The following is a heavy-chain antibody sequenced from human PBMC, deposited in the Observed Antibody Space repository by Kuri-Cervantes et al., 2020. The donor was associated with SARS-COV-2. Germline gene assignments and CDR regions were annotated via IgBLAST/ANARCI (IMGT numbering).Heavy chain of an antibody. CDR1: GFTFSNAW. CDR2: IKNKTDGGTT. CDR3: TAVPGVLVWLLFMAY. Sequence: GESLKISCAASGFTFSNAWMSWVRQAPGKGLEWVGRIKNKTDGGTTDYAAPVTGRFTISRDDSKNTLYLHMNSLKTEDTDVYYCTAVPGVLVWLLFMAYWGQGTLVTVSS. J-gene: IGHJ4*02. D-gene: IGHD3-3*01. V-gene: IGHV3-15*01.